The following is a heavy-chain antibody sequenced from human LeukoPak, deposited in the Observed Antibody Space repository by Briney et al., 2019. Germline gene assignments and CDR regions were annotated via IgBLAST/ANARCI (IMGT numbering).Heavy chain of an antibody. CDR2: ISAYNGNT. Sequence: GASVKVSCKASGYTFTSYGISWVRQAPGQGLEWMGWISAYNGNTNYAQKFQGRVTITADKSTSTAYMELSSLRSEDTAVYYCASSDTAMVHDAFDIWGQGTMVTVSS. J-gene: IGHJ3*02. CDR3: ASSDTAMVHDAFDI. V-gene: IGHV1-18*01. D-gene: IGHD5-18*01. CDR1: GYTFTSYG.